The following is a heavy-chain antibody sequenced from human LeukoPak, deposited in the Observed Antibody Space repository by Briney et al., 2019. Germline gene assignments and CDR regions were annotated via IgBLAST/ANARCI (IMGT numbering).Heavy chain of an antibody. D-gene: IGHD3-22*01. V-gene: IGHV4-61*01. CDR2: IYYSGST. CDR3: ASLRSDSSGYYNFRIDY. CDR1: GGSVSSGSYY. Sequence: SETLSLTCTVSGGSVSSGSYYWSWIRQPPGKGLEWIGYIYYSGSTNYNPSLKSRVTISVDTSKNQFSLKPSSVTAADTAVYYCASLRSDSSGYYNFRIDYWGQGTLVTVSS. J-gene: IGHJ4*02.